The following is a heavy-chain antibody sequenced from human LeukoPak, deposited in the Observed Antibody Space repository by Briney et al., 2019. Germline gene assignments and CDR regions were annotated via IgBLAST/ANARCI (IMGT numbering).Heavy chain of an antibody. D-gene: IGHD5-18*01. CDR2: IYSGGST. V-gene: IGHV3-66*01. CDR1: GFTVSSNY. CDR3: ARDRDTAAFDY. Sequence: GGSLRLSCAASGFTVSSNYMSWVRQAPGKGLEWVSVIYSGGSTYYADSVKGRFTISRDNSKNTLYLQMNSLRAEDTAVYYCARDRDTAAFDYWGQGTLVTVSS. J-gene: IGHJ4*02.